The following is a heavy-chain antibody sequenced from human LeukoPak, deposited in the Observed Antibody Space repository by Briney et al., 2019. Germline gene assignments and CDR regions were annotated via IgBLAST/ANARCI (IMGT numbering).Heavy chain of an antibody. J-gene: IGHJ4*02. D-gene: IGHD3-22*01. CDR1: GGSISSSSYY. Sequence: PSETLSLTCTVSGGSISSSSYYWGWIRQPPGKGLEWIGSIYYSGSTYYNPSLKSRVTISVDTSKNQFSLKLSSLTAADTAVYXXXXXXHYYDSSGYYLFDYWGQGTLVTVSS. V-gene: IGHV4-39*07. CDR2: IYYSGST. CDR3: XXXXHYYDSSGYYLFDY.